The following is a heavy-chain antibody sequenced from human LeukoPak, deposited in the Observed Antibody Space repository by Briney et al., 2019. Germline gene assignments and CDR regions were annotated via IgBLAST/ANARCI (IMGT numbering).Heavy chain of an antibody. Sequence: PGGSLRLSCAASGFTFSSYAMSWVRQAPGKGLEWVSAISGSGGSTYYADSVKGRFTISRDNSKNTLYLQMNSLRAEDTAVYYCAKDGRYCTNGVCYTGTYYYGMDVWGQGTTVTVSS. CDR3: AKDGRYCTNGVCYTGTYYYGMDV. D-gene: IGHD2-8*01. CDR1: GFTFSSYA. CDR2: ISGSGGST. J-gene: IGHJ6*02. V-gene: IGHV3-23*01.